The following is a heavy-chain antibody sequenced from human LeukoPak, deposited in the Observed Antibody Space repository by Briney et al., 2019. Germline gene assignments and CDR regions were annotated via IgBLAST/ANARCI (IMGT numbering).Heavy chain of an antibody. J-gene: IGHJ4*02. CDR3: ARSYSSTWYLDH. D-gene: IGHD6-13*01. V-gene: IGHV3-48*01. CDR1: GFTFSSYS. CDR2: IRSSSSTI. Sequence: GGSLRLSCAASGFTFSSYSMSWVRQAPEKGLEWVSYIRSSSSTIYYADSVKGRFTISRDNAYNSLYLQMNSLRAEDTAVYYCARSYSSTWYLDHWGQGTLVTVSS.